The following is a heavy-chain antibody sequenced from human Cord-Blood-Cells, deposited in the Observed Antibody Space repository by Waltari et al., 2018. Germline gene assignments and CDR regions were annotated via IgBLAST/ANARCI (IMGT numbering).Heavy chain of an antibody. D-gene: IGHD3-10*01. V-gene: IGHV4-34*01. Sequence: QVQLQQWGAGLLKPSETLSLTCAVYGGSFSGYYWSWIRQPPGKGLEWIGEINHSGSTNYNPSLKSRVTISVDMSKNQFSLKLSSVTAADTAVYYCARGIQSYGSGSYYNYWGQGTLVTVSS. CDR3: ARGIQSYGSGSYYNY. J-gene: IGHJ4*02. CDR2: INHSGST. CDR1: GGSFSGYY.